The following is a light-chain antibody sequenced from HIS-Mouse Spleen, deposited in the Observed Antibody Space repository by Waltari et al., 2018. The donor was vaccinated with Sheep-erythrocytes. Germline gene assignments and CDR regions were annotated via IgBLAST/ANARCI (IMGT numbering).Light chain of an antibody. J-gene: IGLJ3*02. CDR3: CSYAGSSTPWV. Sequence: QSALTQPASVSGSPGQSITISCTGTSSDVGIYNLVSWYQQHPGKAPKLMIYAGSKRSSGVSNCFTGSKSGKTASLTISGLQDEDEADYYCCSYAGSSTPWVFGGGTKLTVL. CDR1: SSDVGIYNL. CDR2: AGS. V-gene: IGLV2-23*01.